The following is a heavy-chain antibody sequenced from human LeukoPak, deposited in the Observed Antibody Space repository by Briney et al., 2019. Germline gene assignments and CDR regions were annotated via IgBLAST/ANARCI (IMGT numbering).Heavy chain of an antibody. CDR2: INHSGST. CDR3: ARGPKRAMVRGVYAKLDY. V-gene: IGHV4-34*01. Sequence: PSETLSLTCAVYGGSFSGYYWSWIRQPPGKGLEWIGEINHSGSTNYNPSLKSRVTISVDTSKNQFSLKLSSVTAADTAVYYCARGPKRAMVRGVYAKLDYWGQGTLVTVSS. D-gene: IGHD3-10*01. J-gene: IGHJ4*02. CDR1: GGSFSGYY.